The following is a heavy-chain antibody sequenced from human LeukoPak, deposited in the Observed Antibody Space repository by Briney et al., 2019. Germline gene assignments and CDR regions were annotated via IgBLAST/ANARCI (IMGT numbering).Heavy chain of an antibody. Sequence: ASVKVSCKASGYTFTSYYMHWVRQAPGQGLEWMGIINPSGGSTSYAQKFQGRVTMTRDTSTSTVYTELSSLRSEDTAVYYCARYRIAVAGTVGGREFDYWGQGTLVTVSS. CDR3: ARYRIAVAGTVGGREFDY. V-gene: IGHV1-46*01. CDR1: GYTFTSYY. J-gene: IGHJ4*02. CDR2: INPSGGST. D-gene: IGHD6-19*01.